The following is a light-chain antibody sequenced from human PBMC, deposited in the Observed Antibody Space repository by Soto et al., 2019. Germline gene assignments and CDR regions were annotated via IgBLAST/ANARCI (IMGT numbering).Light chain of an antibody. Sequence: EIVLTQSPATLSLSPGERATLSCRASQSVSSYLAWYQQKPGQAPRLLIYDASNSATGIPARFSGSGSGTDFTLTISSLEPDDFAVDYCQQRSNWPPTFGGGTKVEIK. CDR2: DAS. CDR3: QQRSNWPPT. CDR1: QSVSSY. J-gene: IGKJ4*01. V-gene: IGKV3-11*01.